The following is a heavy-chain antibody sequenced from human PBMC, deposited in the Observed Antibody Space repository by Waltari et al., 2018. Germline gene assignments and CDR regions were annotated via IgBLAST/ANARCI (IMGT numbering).Heavy chain of an antibody. CDR1: GGSISSTY. Sequence: QLQLQESGPGLVKPSETLSVTCAVSGGSISSTYWSWIRQAPGKGLQWIGYIYGTGGNSNCNPSLKSRATLSVDTSKNQFSRKLNSVTATDTAVYYCARYNSDNWPLDYWGQGVLVTVSS. D-gene: IGHD1-1*01. CDR2: IYGTGGNS. CDR3: ARYNSDNWPLDY. J-gene: IGHJ4*02. V-gene: IGHV4-4*08.